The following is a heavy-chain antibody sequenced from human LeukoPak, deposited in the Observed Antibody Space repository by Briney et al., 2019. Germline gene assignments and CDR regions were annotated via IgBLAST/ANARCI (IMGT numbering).Heavy chain of an antibody. CDR2: INHSGST. V-gene: IGHV4-34*01. CDR3: AGLYGSGSYAFDI. CDR1: GGSFSGYY. Sequence: SETLSLTCAVYGGSFSGYYWSWIRQPPGKGLEWIGEINHSGSTNYNPSLKSRVTISVDTSKNQFSLKLSSVTAADTAVYYCAGLYGSGSYAFDIWGQGTMVTVSS. J-gene: IGHJ3*02. D-gene: IGHD3-10*01.